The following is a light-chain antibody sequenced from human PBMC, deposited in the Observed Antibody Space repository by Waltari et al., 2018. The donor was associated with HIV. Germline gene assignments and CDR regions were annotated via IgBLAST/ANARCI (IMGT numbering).Light chain of an antibody. V-gene: IGLV3-1*01. CDR1: KLGDHY. J-gene: IGLJ2*01. CDR3: QAWDSSTRGL. Sequence: SYELTQPPSMSVSPGQTASITCSGDKLGDHYVCWYQQKPGQSPVLVIYQNKKRPSGIPERFSGSNSGNTGTLTISGTQAVDEADYYCQAWDSSTRGLFGGGTKLTVL. CDR2: QNK.